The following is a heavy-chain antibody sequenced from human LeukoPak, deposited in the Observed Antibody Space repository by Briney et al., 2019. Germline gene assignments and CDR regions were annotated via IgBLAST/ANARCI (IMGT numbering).Heavy chain of an antibody. D-gene: IGHD3-22*01. CDR3: CGSSGHYNLYFDH. Sequence: PGGSLRLSCAASGFTVSSNYMSWVRQAPGKGLEWLSDIYSGGNTNYADSVKGRFTISRDNSKNTLYLQMNSLRVEDTAVYYCCGSSGHYNLYFDHWGQGALVTVSS. V-gene: IGHV3-53*01. CDR1: GFTVSSNY. J-gene: IGHJ4*02. CDR2: IYSGGNT.